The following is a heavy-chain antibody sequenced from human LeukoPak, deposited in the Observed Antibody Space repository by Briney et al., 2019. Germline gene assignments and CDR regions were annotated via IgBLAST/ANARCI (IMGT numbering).Heavy chain of an antibody. J-gene: IGHJ5*02. CDR3: ARGYGGNYNWFDP. V-gene: IGHV3-74*01. Sequence: PGGSLRLSCAASGLTFRSYWMHWVRQAPGKGLVWVSRINSDGSSTSYADSVKGRLTISRDNAKNTLYLQMNSLRAEDTAVYYCARGYGGNYNWFDPWGQGTLVTVSS. CDR1: GLTFRSYW. CDR2: INSDGSST. D-gene: IGHD4-23*01.